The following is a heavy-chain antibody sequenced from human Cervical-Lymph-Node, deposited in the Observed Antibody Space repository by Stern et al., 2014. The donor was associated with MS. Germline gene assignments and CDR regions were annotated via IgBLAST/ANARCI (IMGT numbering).Heavy chain of an antibody. J-gene: IGHJ2*01. Sequence: QVQLQESGPGLVKPSETLSLTCTVSGGSISSYYWSWIRQPPGKGLEWIGYIYYSGSTNYNPSLKSRVTISVDTSKNQFSLKLSSVTAADTAVYYCARAPIFGVVIPGVYWYFDLWGRGTLVTVSS. CDR2: IYYSGST. D-gene: IGHD3-3*01. CDR1: GGSISSYY. CDR3: ARAPIFGVVIPGVYWYFDL. V-gene: IGHV4-59*01.